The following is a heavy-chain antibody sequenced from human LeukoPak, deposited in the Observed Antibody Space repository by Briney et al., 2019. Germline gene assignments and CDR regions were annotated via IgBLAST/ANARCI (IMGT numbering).Heavy chain of an antibody. J-gene: IGHJ4*02. CDR1: GFTFDDYG. V-gene: IGHV3-20*01. CDR2: INWNGGST. Sequence: GVSLRLSCAASGFTFDDYGMSWVRQAPGKGLEWVSGINWNGGSTGYADSVKGRFTISRDNAKNSLYLQMNSLRAEDTALYHCARGGGFYYDSSGYLPDYWGQGTLVTVSS. CDR3: ARGGGFYYDSSGYLPDY. D-gene: IGHD3-22*01.